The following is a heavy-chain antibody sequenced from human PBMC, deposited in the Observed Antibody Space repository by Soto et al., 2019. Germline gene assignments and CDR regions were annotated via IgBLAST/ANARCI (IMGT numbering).Heavy chain of an antibody. CDR1: VGSVGSAGYS. V-gene: IGHV4-30-2*01. Sequence: SETLSLTCAVSVGSVGSAGYSWSWIRPPPGGGLEWIGYIYHSGTILYNPSLKTRLTISLDMSNNKFSLALNSVTAADAAVYYCARSQFYSGSGNYTNLMFDPWGQATQVTFSS. J-gene: IGHJ5*02. CDR2: IYHSGTI. D-gene: IGHD3-10*01. CDR3: ARSQFYSGSGNYTNLMFDP.